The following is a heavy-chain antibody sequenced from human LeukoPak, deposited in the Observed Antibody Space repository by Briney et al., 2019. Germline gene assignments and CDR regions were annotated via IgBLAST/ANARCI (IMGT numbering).Heavy chain of an antibody. V-gene: IGHV3-48*01. J-gene: IGHJ4*02. CDR1: GFTFSSYG. CDR2: IGSGTSTI. Sequence: GGSLRLSCTAYGFTFSSYGMNWVRQAPGKGLEWVSYIGSGTSTIYYADSVKGRFTISRDNAQDSLYLQMNSLRAEDTAVYYCARRFDIWGQGTLVTVSS. CDR3: ARRFDI.